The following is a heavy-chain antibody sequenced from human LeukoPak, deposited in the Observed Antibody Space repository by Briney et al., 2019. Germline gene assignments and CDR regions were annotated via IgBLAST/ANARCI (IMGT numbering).Heavy chain of an antibody. V-gene: IGHV3-30-3*01. Sequence: GGSLRLSCAASGFTFSSYAMHWVRQAPGKGLEWVAVISYDGSNKYYADSVKGRFTISRDNSKNTLYLQMNSLRAEDTAVYYCARRGELRPRSYYYYYGMDVWGQGTTVTVSS. D-gene: IGHD1-7*01. J-gene: IGHJ6*02. CDR1: GFTFSSYA. CDR3: ARRGELRPRSYYYYYGMDV. CDR2: ISYDGSNK.